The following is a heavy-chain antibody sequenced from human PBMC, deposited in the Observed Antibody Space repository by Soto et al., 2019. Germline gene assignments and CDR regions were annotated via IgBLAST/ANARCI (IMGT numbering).Heavy chain of an antibody. V-gene: IGHV3-9*01. CDR1: GFTFCDHA. Sequence: GGSXRLSCVASGFTFCDHAMHWVRQAPGKGLEWVSGINWNTEIIGYVDSVKGRFSISRDNAKNSIYLQMNSLKSEDTALYYCEKDRRQIKEENDDFDFWGQGTMVTVSS. CDR2: INWNTEII. CDR3: EKDRRQIKEENDDFDF. J-gene: IGHJ3*01.